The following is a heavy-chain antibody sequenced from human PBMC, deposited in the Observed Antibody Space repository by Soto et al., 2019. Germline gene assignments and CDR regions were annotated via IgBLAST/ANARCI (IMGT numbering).Heavy chain of an antibody. CDR1: GGSISSLSYY. V-gene: IGHV4-39*01. Sequence: PSETLSLTCTVSGGSISSLSYYWGCIRQPPGKGLEWIGSISYSGSTYYNPSLKSRVTISVDTSKSQFSLKLSSVTAADTAIYYCARHVPYSWSYWQDLGSVDSWGRGTLVTVSS. CDR3: ARHVPYSWSYWQDLGSVDS. J-gene: IGHJ4*02. CDR2: ISYSGST. D-gene: IGHD3-10*01.